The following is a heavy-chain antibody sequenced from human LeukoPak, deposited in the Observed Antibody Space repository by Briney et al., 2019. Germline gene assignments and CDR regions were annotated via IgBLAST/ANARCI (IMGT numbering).Heavy chain of an antibody. V-gene: IGHV3-7*01. J-gene: IGHJ4*02. CDR3: ASGRQLGY. CDR1: GFTFSNYW. Sequence: SXXLSCAASGFTFSNYWMRWGRQAPGKGVEWVANIKEDGSEKYYVDSVKGRYTISRDNARNSLYLQMNSLRAEDTAVYYCASGRQLGYWGQGTLVTVSS. CDR2: IKEDGSEK. D-gene: IGHD6-13*01.